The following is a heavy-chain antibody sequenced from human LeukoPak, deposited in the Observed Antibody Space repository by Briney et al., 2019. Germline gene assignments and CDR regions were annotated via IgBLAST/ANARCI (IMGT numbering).Heavy chain of an antibody. D-gene: IGHD5-12*01. CDR3: AERGYSGYDNQRYYSYGIDV. V-gene: IGHV4-34*01. Sequence: PSETLSLTCAVYGGSFIGYYWSWIRQPPGKGLGWMGEINLIGSTSYKPYPNSRVTISVDTSKNQYSLKLSPVTGVDTAVYYCAERGYSGYDNQRYYSYGIDVWGKGTTVTVSS. CDR2: INLIGST. CDR1: GGSFIGYY. J-gene: IGHJ6*04.